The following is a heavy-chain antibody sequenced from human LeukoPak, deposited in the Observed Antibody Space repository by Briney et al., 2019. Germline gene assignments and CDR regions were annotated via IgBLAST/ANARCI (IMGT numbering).Heavy chain of an antibody. V-gene: IGHV1-69*05. Sequence: ASVKVSCKTSGGTFNNSAISWVRQAPGQGLEWLGGIMPLFGTAGYAQKFQGRVTMTRDTSTSTVYMELSSLRSEDTAVYYCARVHSSGWYEYWGQGTLVTVSS. D-gene: IGHD6-19*01. CDR1: GGTFNNSA. CDR2: IMPLFGTA. J-gene: IGHJ4*02. CDR3: ARVHSSGWYEY.